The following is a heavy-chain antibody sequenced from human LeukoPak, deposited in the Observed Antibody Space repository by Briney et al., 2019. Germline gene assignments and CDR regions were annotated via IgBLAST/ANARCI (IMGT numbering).Heavy chain of an antibody. V-gene: IGHV4-61*02. CDR2: IYTSGGT. D-gene: IGHD4-11*01. Sequence: SQTLSLTCTVSGGSISSGSYYWTWIRQPAGKGLEWIGRIYTSGGTNYNPSLKSRVTISVDTSKNQFSLKLSSVTAADTAVYYCARGGSATVTYKIDYWGQGTLVTVSS. J-gene: IGHJ4*02. CDR3: ARGGSATVTYKIDY. CDR1: GGSISSGSYY.